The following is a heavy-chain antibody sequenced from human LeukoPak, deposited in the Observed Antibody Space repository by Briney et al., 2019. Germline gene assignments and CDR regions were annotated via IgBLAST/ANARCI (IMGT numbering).Heavy chain of an antibody. V-gene: IGHV5-51*01. CDR3: ARHNDYYYGMDV. D-gene: IGHD2-8*01. CDR1: GYNLTSYW. J-gene: IGHJ6*02. Sequence: GEALKISCKGSGYNLTSYWSGGVRQMPGKGLERMGIIYPGDSDTRYNPSFEGPGTISVDNSISNAYLQWSSLKASDTAMYYCARHNDYYYGMDVWGQGTTVTVS. CDR2: IYPGDSDT.